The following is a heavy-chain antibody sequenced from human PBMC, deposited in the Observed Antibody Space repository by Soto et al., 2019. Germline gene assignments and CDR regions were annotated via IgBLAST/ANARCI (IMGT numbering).Heavy chain of an antibody. J-gene: IGHJ4*02. CDR1: GFTFSSYA. V-gene: IGHV3-30-3*01. CDR3: ARESGYDYFGDFDF. Sequence: QVQLVESGGGVVQPGRSLRLSCAASGFTFSSYAMHWVRQAPGKGLEWVAVISYDGSNEYYAESVKGRFTIARDNSKNTLYLQMNSLRAEDTAVYYCARESGYDYFGDFDFWGQGTLVTVSS. D-gene: IGHD5-12*01. CDR2: ISYDGSNE.